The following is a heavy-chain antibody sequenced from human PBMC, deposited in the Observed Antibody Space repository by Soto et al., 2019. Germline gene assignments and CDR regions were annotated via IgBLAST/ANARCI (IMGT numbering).Heavy chain of an antibody. CDR3: VKGRYCTNGVCDPPPYYFDY. CDR2: ISSNGGST. CDR1: GFTFSSYA. Sequence: GGSLRLSCSASGFTFSSYAMHWVRQAPGKGLEYVSAISSNGGSTYYADSVKGRFTISRDNSKNTLYLQMSSLRAEDTAVYYWVKGRYCTNGVCDPPPYYFDYWGQGTLVTVSS. V-gene: IGHV3-64D*08. J-gene: IGHJ4*02. D-gene: IGHD2-8*01.